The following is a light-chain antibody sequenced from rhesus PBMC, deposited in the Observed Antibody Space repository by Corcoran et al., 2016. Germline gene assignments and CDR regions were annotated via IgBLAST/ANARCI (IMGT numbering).Light chain of an antibody. Sequence: DIQMTQSPSSLSASVGDKVTITCRASQGISRWLAWYQQKPGTAPDLLIYDVSSLQTGVPSRFSGSGSGTDYTLTISSLQPEDFATYYCQQGYSPPYSFGQGTKVEFK. CDR3: QQGYSPPYS. V-gene: IGKV1-18*01. CDR1: QGISRW. CDR2: DVS. J-gene: IGKJ2*01.